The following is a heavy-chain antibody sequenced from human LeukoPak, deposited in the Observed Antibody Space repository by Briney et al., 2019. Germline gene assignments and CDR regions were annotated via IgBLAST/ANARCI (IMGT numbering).Heavy chain of an antibody. CDR3: ARSNPPLVLWFGETYGFDY. V-gene: IGHV1-2*02. Sequence: GASVKVCCKASGYTFTGYYMHWGRRAPGQGLEGMGWINPNSGGTNYAQKFQGRVTITRNTSISTAYMELSSLRSEDTAVYYCARSNPPLVLWFGETYGFDYWGQGTLVTVSS. CDR1: GYTFTGYY. J-gene: IGHJ4*02. D-gene: IGHD3-10*01. CDR2: INPNSGGT.